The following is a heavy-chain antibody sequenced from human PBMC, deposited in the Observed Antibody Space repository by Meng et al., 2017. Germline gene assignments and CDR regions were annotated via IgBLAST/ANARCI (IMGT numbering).Heavy chain of an antibody. D-gene: IGHD2/OR15-2a*01. CDR2: INSDGSST. V-gene: IGHV3-74*01. J-gene: IGHJ3*02. CDR1: GFTFSSYW. Sequence: GESLKLSCAASGFTFSSYWMHWVRQAPGKGLVWVSRINSDGSSTSYADSVKGRFTISRDNAKNTLYLQMNSLRAEDTAVYYCARVRFTRLLEQTSFPAFEIWGQGTMVTVSS. CDR3: ARVRFTRLLEQTSFPAFEI.